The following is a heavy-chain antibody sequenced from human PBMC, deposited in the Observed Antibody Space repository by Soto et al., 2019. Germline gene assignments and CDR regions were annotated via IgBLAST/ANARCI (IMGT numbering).Heavy chain of an antibody. Sequence: QLQLQESGPGLVKPSETLSLTCTVSGGSIGSSDYYWAWIRQPPGKGLEWIGTLYSGGSTYSNPSLQSRVTISVDTSMNEFSLRLRSVTAADTAVYYCARVPFGSGGDYWGQGTLVTVSA. CDR3: ARVPFGSGGDY. CDR2: LYSGGST. CDR1: GGSIGSSDYY. V-gene: IGHV4-39*01. D-gene: IGHD6-25*01. J-gene: IGHJ4*02.